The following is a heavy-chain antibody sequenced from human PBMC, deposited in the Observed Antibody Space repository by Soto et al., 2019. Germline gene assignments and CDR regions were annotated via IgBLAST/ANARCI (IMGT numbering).Heavy chain of an antibody. CDR2: IIPIFGTA. D-gene: IGHD1-26*01. V-gene: IGHV1-69*01. Sequence: QVQLVQSGAEVKKPGSSVKVSCKASEGTFSSYSINWVRLALGQGLEWMGEIIPIFGTANYAPKFQGRVTITADESRSPAYIAVSSQRSEDTALYYCARDGGRHCGGIDYWGQGTLVTVSS. CDR1: EGTFSSYS. J-gene: IGHJ4*02. CDR3: ARDGGRHCGGIDY.